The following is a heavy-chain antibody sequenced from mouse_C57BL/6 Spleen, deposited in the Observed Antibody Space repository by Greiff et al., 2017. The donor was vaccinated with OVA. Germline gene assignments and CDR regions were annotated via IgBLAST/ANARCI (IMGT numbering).Heavy chain of an antibody. CDR1: GYTFTSYW. V-gene: IGHV1-69*01. J-gene: IGHJ4*01. Sequence: QVQLQQPGAELVMPGASVKLSCKASGYTFTSYWMHWVKQRPGQGLEWIGEIDPSDSYTNYNQKFKGKSTLTVDKSSSTAYMQLSSLTSEDSAVYYCARGDYDYDPYAMDYWGQGTSVTVSS. CDR3: ARGDYDYDPYAMDY. CDR2: IDPSDSYT. D-gene: IGHD2-4*01.